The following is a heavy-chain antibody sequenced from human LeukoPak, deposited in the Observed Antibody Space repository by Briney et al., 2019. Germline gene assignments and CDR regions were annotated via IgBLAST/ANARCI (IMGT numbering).Heavy chain of an antibody. Sequence: SGGSLRLSCAASGFTFSSYSMNWVRQAPGKGLEWVSSISSSSRYIYYADSVKGRFTISRDNAKNSLYLQMNSLRAEDTAVYYCARSDGDLYFDYWGQGTLVTVSS. V-gene: IGHV3-21*01. D-gene: IGHD4-17*01. J-gene: IGHJ4*02. CDR3: ARSDGDLYFDY. CDR2: ISSSSRYI. CDR1: GFTFSSYS.